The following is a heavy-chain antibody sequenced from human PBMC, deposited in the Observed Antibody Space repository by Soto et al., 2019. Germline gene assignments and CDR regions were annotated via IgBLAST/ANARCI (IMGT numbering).Heavy chain of an antibody. J-gene: IGHJ5*02. D-gene: IGHD2-21*01. Sequence: QITLKESGPTLVRPTQTLTLTCTFSGFSLSTTGVGVGWIRQPPGKALEWLALIYWDDDKRYSPALKSSLTTTXDXXKNEVILTMTNMDPVDTATYYWAQSLSDCGLGRGRATYFGPWGQGTLVTVSS. CDR1: GFSLSTTGVG. CDR3: AQSLSDCGLGRGRATYFGP. V-gene: IGHV2-5*02. CDR2: IYWDDDK.